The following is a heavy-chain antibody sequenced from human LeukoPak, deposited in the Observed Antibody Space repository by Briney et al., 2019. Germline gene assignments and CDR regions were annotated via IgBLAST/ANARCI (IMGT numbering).Heavy chain of an antibody. Sequence: GGSLRLSCAASGFTFSSYSMNWVRQAPGKGLEWVSSISSSRSYIYYADSVKGRFTISRDNAKNSLYLQMNSLRAEDTAVYYCARDWGYYDSSGYYTYFDYWAREPWSPSPQ. CDR1: GFTFSSYS. CDR2: ISSSRSYI. V-gene: IGHV3-21*01. CDR3: ARDWGYYDSSGYYTYFDY. J-gene: IGHJ4*02. D-gene: IGHD3-22*01.